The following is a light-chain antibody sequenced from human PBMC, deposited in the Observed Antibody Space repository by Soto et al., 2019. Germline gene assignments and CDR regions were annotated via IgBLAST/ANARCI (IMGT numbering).Light chain of an antibody. CDR1: QSIYTC. V-gene: IGKV1-39*01. CDR2: AAS. CDR3: QQTYSTPLT. J-gene: IGKJ4*01. Sequence: DIQMTQSPSSLSASVGDRVTITCRATQSIYTCLSWYQQKPGKAPKLLISAASSLESGVPSRFSGSGSGTDFSLTISSLQPEDFATYYCQQTYSTPLTFGGGTKVEIK.